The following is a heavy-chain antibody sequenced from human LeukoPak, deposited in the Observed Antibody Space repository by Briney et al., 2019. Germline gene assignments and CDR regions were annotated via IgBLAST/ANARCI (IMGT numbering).Heavy chain of an antibody. CDR1: GFTFSSYS. CDR3: ARGAQAAGVFDY. J-gene: IGHJ4*02. V-gene: IGHV3-21*01. Sequence: GGSLRLSCAASGFTFSSYSMNWVRQAPGKGLEWVSSLSGSSRYIYYADSVKGRFTISRDNAKNSLSLQMNSLRGEDTAVYYCARGAQAAGVFDYWGQGNLVTVSS. CDR2: LSGSSRYI. D-gene: IGHD6-13*01.